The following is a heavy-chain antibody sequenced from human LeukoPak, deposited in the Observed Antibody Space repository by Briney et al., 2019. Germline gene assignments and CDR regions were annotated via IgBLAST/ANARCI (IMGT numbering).Heavy chain of an antibody. J-gene: IGHJ5*02. Sequence: GGSLRLSCAASGFSVSNNYMSWVRQAPGKGLEWVSYISTSGSNIYYADSVKGRFTISRDNAKNSMFLQMNSLRAEDTAMYYCARAANVWGRFDPWGQGTLVTVSS. CDR2: ISTSGSNI. D-gene: IGHD3-16*01. V-gene: IGHV3-11*04. CDR1: GFSVSNNY. CDR3: ARAANVWGRFDP.